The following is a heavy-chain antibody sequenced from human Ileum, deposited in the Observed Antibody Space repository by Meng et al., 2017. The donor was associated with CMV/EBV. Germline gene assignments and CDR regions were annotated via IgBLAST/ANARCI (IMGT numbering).Heavy chain of an antibody. Sequence: GESLKISCAASGLTLGRYWMHWVRQVPGKGPMWVSRLSHEGSNAIYADSVKGRFTVSRDNTKNTLYLQMNSLRAEDTAVYYCAKLYTDYYFDYWGRGTLVTVSS. V-gene: IGHV3-74*01. J-gene: IGHJ4*02. CDR1: GLTLGRYW. CDR3: AKLYTDYYFDY. D-gene: IGHD2-21*02. CDR2: LSHEGSNA.